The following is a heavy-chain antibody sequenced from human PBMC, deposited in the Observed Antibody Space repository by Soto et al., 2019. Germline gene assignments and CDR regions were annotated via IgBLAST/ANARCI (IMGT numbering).Heavy chain of an antibody. V-gene: IGHV2-5*02. J-gene: IGHJ3*02. D-gene: IGHD4-17*01. CDR2: IYWDDDK. CDR1: GFSLSTSGVG. Sequence: QITLKESGPTLVKPTQTLTLTCTFSGFSLSTSGVGVGWIRQPPGKALEWLALIYWDDDKRYSPSLKSRLTISKDTSKNQVVLTMTNMDPVDTATYYCALENYGAAFDIWGQGTMVTVSS. CDR3: ALENYGAAFDI.